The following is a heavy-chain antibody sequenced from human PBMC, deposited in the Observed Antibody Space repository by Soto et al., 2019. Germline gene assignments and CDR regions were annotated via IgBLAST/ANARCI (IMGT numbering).Heavy chain of an antibody. Sequence: GVLRLSCAASGFTFSSYALTWVRQAPGKGLEWVSGITGSGGSTFYADSVKGRFTISRDNSKSTLYLQMHSLRADDTAVYYCAKKVYYDFWSGFAFDIWGQGTMVTVSS. CDR2: ITGSGGST. J-gene: IGHJ3*02. D-gene: IGHD3-3*01. V-gene: IGHV3-23*01. CDR1: GFTFSSYA. CDR3: AKKVYYDFWSGFAFDI.